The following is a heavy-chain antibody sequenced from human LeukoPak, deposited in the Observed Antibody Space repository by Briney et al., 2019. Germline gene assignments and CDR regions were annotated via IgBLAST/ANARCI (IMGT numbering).Heavy chain of an antibody. CDR2: ISGSGGST. Sequence: GGSLRLSCAASGFTFSSYAMSWVRQAPGKGLEWVSAISGSGGSTYYADSVKGRFTISRDNAKNSLYPQMNSLRAEDTAVYYCARDPPIYDSSGYYGDAFDIWGQGTMVTVSS. V-gene: IGHV3-23*01. J-gene: IGHJ3*02. CDR3: ARDPPIYDSSGYYGDAFDI. D-gene: IGHD3-22*01. CDR1: GFTFSSYA.